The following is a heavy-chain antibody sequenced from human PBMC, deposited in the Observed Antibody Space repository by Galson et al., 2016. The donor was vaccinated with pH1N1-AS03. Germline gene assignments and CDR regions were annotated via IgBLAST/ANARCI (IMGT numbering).Heavy chain of an antibody. V-gene: IGHV3-11*01. CDR3: ARGWYDIWTGYLVDPFVY. J-gene: IGHJ4*02. CDR1: GFTFSDYY. CDR2: ITSSGGSGPTI. Sequence: SLRLSCAASGFTFSDYYMSWIRQAPGKGLEWISCITSSGGSGPTIYYADSVKGRFTISRDNAKNSLYLQMNSLRADDTAVYYCARGWYDIWTGYLVDPFVYGGQGALVTVSS. D-gene: IGHD3-9*01.